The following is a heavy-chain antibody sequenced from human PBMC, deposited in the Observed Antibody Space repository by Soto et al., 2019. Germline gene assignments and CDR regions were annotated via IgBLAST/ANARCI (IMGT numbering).Heavy chain of an antibody. CDR1: GGSVSSGSDY. Sequence: PSETLSLTCTVSGGSVSSGSDYWSWIRQPPGRGLEWIGYIYNSGSTDYNTSLKSRVTISVDTSKNQFSLKLTSVTAADTAAYYCASGSSASAYIDYWGQGTQVTVSS. CDR3: ASGSSASAYIDY. D-gene: IGHD6-13*01. J-gene: IGHJ4*02. V-gene: IGHV4-61*01. CDR2: IYNSGST.